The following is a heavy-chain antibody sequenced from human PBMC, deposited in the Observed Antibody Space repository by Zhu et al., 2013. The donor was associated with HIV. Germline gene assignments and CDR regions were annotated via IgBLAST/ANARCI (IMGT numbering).Heavy chain of an antibody. V-gene: IGHV1-2*02. Sequence: QVQLVQSGAEVKKPGASVKVSCKASGYTFTGYYMHWVRQAPGQGLEWMGWINPNSGGTNSAQKFQGRVTMTRDTSISTAYMELSRLRSDDTAVYYCARVYCSTTTCYRALGWIDPWGQGTLVTVSS. CDR2: INPNSGGT. CDR3: ARVYCSTTTCYRALGWIDP. D-gene: IGHD2-2*02. J-gene: IGHJ5*02. CDR1: GYTFTGYY.